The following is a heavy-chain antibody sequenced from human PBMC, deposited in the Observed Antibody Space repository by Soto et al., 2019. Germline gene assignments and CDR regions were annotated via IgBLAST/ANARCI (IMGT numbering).Heavy chain of an antibody. CDR2: INAGNGNT. CDR3: AGAGEELLWFGEPNWFDP. D-gene: IGHD3-10*01. Sequence: QVQLVQSGAEVKKPGASVKVSCKASGYTFTSYAMHWVRQAPGQGLERMGWINAGNGNTKYSQKFQGRVTITRDTSASTAYMELSSLRSEDTAVYYCAGAGEELLWFGEPNWFDPWGQGTLVTVSS. J-gene: IGHJ5*02. CDR1: GYTFTSYA. V-gene: IGHV1-3*01.